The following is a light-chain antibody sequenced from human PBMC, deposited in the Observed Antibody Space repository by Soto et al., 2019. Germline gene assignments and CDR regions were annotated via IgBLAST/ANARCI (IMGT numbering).Light chain of an antibody. V-gene: IGKV1-5*03. CDR2: EAS. J-gene: IGKJ1*01. CDR1: QNINNY. Sequence: DIQMTQTPNSLSASVGDRVTITCQASQNINNYLNWYQQKPGKAPKLLIYEASSLESGVPSRFSGSGSGTEFTLTISSLQPDDFATYYCQQYNSYPWTFGQGAKV. CDR3: QQYNSYPWT.